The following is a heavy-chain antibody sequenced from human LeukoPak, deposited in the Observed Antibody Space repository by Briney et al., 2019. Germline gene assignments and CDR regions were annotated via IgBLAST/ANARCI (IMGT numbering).Heavy chain of an antibody. D-gene: IGHD5-18*01. V-gene: IGHV1-69*05. J-gene: IGHJ6*03. CDR1: GGTFSSYA. CDR2: IIPIFGTA. Sequence: SSVNVSCKASGGTFSSYAISWVRQPPGQGLEWMGGIIPIFGTANYAQKFQGRVTITTDESTSTAYMELSSLRSEDTAVYYCAAMVTWDYYYYYMDVWGKGTTVTVSS. CDR3: AAMVTWDYYYYYMDV.